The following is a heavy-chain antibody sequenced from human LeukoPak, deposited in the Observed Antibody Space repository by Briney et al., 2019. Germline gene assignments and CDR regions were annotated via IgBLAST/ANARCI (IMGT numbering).Heavy chain of an antibody. CDR3: AKDRKTTRPYYLDY. D-gene: IGHD2-15*01. Sequence: QPGGSLRLSCAASGFTFTSYAMSWVRQAPGKGLEWVSSISGSGGSTYYADSVKGRFTISRDNSKNTLYLQMNSLRAEDTAVYYCAKDRKTTRPYYLDYWGQGSLVTVSS. CDR1: GFTFTSYA. CDR2: ISGSGGST. V-gene: IGHV3-23*01. J-gene: IGHJ4*02.